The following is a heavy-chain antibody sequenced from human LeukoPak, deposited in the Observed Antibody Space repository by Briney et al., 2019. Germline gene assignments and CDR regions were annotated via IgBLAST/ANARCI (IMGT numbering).Heavy chain of an antibody. CDR3: ARSVGIAVPEDAFDI. Sequence: PSETLSLTCIVSGGSISSTNHYWGWIRQPPGKGLEWIGSIYYSGSTYHNPSLKSRVTIAVDTSRNQFSLKLSSVTAADTAVYYCARSVGIAVPEDAFDIWGQGTMVTVSS. V-gene: IGHV4-39*01. D-gene: IGHD6-19*01. CDR1: GGSISSTNHY. J-gene: IGHJ3*02. CDR2: IYYSGST.